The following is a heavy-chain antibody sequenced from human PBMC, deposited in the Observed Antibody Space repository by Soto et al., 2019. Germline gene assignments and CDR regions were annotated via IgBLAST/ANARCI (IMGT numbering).Heavy chain of an antibody. CDR2: ISAYNGNT. Sequence: ASVKVSCKASGYTFTSYGISWVRQAPGQGLEWMGWISAYNGNTNYAQKLQGRVTMTTDTSTSTAYMELRSLRSDDTAVYYCARLLVGGHTKGDLNWFDPWGQGTLVTVSS. J-gene: IGHJ5*02. CDR3: ARLLVGGHTKGDLNWFDP. D-gene: IGHD3-16*01. CDR1: GYTFTSYG. V-gene: IGHV1-18*01.